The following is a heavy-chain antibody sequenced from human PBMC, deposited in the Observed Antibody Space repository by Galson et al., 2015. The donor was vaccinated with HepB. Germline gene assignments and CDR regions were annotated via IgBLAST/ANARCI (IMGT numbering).Heavy chain of an antibody. Sequence: SLRLSCAASGFTLSNYYMTWIRQAPGGGLEWVSYIGTSAFTIYYADSVRGRFTISRENAENTLYLQMNSLRAEDTALYYCARDLSGSDDAFDIRGQGTMVTVSS. CDR3: ARDLSGSDDAFDI. V-gene: IGHV3-11*01. CDR1: GFTLSNYY. D-gene: IGHD5-12*01. CDR2: IGTSAFTI. J-gene: IGHJ3*02.